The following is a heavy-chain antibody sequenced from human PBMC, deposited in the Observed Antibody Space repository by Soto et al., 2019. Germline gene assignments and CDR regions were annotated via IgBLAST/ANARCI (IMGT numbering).Heavy chain of an antibody. CDR3: ARGESRPYGLPDY. CDR2: INHSGST. CDR1: GGSFSGYY. J-gene: IGHJ4*02. D-gene: IGHD3-10*01. V-gene: IGHV4-34*01. Sequence: PSETLSLTCAVYGGSFSGYYWSLIRQPPGKGLEWIGEINHSGSTNYNPSLKSRVTISVDTSKNQFSLKLSSVTAADTAVYYCARGESRPYGLPDYWGQGTLVTVSS.